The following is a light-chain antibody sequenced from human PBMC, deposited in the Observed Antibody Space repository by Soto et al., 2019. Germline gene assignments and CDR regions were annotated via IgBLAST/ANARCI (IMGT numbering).Light chain of an antibody. CDR1: QSISNY. V-gene: IGKV1-39*01. J-gene: IGKJ1*01. Sequence: DIQLTQSPSFLSASVGDRVTITCRASQSISNYLNWYQQKPGKVPELLIYGASNLQSGVPSRFTGSGSGTDFTLTISSLQPEDFATYYCQQSYSTPQTFGQGTKVDIK. CDR3: QQSYSTPQT. CDR2: GAS.